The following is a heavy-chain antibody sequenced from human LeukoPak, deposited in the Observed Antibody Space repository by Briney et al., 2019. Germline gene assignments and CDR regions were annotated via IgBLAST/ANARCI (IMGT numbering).Heavy chain of an antibody. CDR3: ARVGGLELLYYMDV. CDR1: GFTFSSYW. Sequence: HPGGSLRLSCAASGFTFSSYWMSWVRQAPGKGLEWVANIKQDGSEKYYVGSVKGRFTISRDNAKNSLYLQMNSLRAEDTAVYYCARVGGLELLYYMDVWGKGTTVTVSS. J-gene: IGHJ6*03. V-gene: IGHV3-7*01. D-gene: IGHD1-7*01. CDR2: IKQDGSEK.